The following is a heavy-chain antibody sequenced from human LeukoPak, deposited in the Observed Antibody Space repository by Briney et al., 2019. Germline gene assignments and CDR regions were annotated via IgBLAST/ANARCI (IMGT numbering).Heavy chain of an antibody. D-gene: IGHD6-6*01. Sequence: SETLSLTCNVSGVSITSSGFYWSWVRQHPGKGLEWIGHITNSGSTSYNPSLKSRLTIARDTSKNQFSLDLTFATAADTALYYCARDNTLTSSPDAFDFWGQGTVVTVSS. J-gene: IGHJ3*01. CDR3: ARDNTLTSSPDAFDF. CDR2: ITNSGST. CDR1: GVSITSSGFY. V-gene: IGHV4-31*03.